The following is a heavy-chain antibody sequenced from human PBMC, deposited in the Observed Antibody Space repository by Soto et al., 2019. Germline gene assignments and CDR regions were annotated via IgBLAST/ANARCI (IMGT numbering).Heavy chain of an antibody. J-gene: IGHJ4*02. Sequence: EVQLVESGGGLVQPGGSLRLSFAASGFTFRDYGMTWVRQAPGKGLECVANIKTDGSEKYYVDPVKGRFTISRDNAKNSLYLQMNSLRAEDTAVYYCASSMGRGGNDYWGQGTLVTVSS. D-gene: IGHD3-10*01. CDR2: IKTDGSEK. CDR1: GFTFRDYG. CDR3: ASSMGRGGNDY. V-gene: IGHV3-7*05.